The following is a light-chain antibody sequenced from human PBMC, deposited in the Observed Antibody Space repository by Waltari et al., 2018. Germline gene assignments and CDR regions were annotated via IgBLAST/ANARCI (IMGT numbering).Light chain of an antibody. CDR3: QQYDNVPRT. CDR2: DAS. Sequence: DIQMTQSLSSLSASVGDRVTITCQASQDIRNYLNWYQQKPGKAPKLLIYDASNLETGVPSRFSGSGSGTDFAFTISSLQPEDFATYYCQQYDNVPRTFGQGTKLEIK. V-gene: IGKV1-33*01. J-gene: IGKJ2*02. CDR1: QDIRNY.